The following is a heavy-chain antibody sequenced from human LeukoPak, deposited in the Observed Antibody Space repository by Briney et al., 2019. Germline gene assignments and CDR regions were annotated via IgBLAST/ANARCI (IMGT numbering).Heavy chain of an antibody. CDR3: IRPLNDYGGNWNLDY. Sequence: GGSLRLSCAASGFTFSSYGMHWVRQASGKGLEWVGRIRSKANSYATAYAASVKGRFTVSRDDSKNTAYLQMNSLKTEDTAVYYCIRPLNDYGGNWNLDYWGQGTLVTVSS. V-gene: IGHV3-73*01. CDR2: IRSKANSYAT. J-gene: IGHJ4*02. D-gene: IGHD4-23*01. CDR1: GFTFSSYG.